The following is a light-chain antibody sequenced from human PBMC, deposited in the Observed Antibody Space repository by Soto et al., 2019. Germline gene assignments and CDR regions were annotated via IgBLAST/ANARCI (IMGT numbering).Light chain of an antibody. J-gene: IGKJ1*01. V-gene: IGKV3-11*01. CDR1: QSISSY. CDR3: QQPGNWPPGT. Sequence: EIVLTQSPATLSLSPGERATLSCRASQSISSYLAWYQQKPGQAPRLLIYDASNRATGIPASFSGSGSGTAVTHTISSVEPEDSAVYYCQQPGNWPPGTFGQGTKVESK. CDR2: DAS.